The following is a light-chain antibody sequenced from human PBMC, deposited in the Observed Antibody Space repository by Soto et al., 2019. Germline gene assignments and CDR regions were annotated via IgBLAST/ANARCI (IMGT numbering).Light chain of an antibody. CDR3: QQYYTTPHT. J-gene: IGKJ2*01. Sequence: DIVMTQSPDSLAVSLGERATINCKSSQSVLYSSNNENYLAWYQQKPGQPPKLLIYWSSTRESGVPDRFSGSWSGTDFTLTISSLHAEDVAVYYCQQYYTTPHTFGQGTKLEIK. CDR2: WSS. V-gene: IGKV4-1*01. CDR1: QSVLYSSNNENY.